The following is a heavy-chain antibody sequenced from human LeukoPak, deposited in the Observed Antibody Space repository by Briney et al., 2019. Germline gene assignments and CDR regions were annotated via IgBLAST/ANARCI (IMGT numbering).Heavy chain of an antibody. CDR1: GFTFSSYG. D-gene: IGHD6-13*01. J-gene: IGHJ6*03. V-gene: IGHV3-30*03. CDR2: ISYDGSNK. CDR3: ARSYSSTPQYYYYYYMDV. Sequence: GGSLRLSCAASGFTFSSYGMHWVRQAPGKGLEWVAVISYDGSNKYYADSVKGRFTISRDNSKNTLYLQMNSLRAEDTAVYYCARSYSSTPQYYYYYYMDVWGKGATVTVSS.